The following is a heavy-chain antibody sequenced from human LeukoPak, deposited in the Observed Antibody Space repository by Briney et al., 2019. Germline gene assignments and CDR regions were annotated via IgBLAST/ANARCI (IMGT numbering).Heavy chain of an antibody. Sequence: PSETLSLTCAVSGYSISSGYYWGWIRQPPGKGLEWIGSIYHSGSTYYNPSLKSRVTISVDTSKNQSSLKLSSVTAADTAVYYCARDRVGRFGELSFWFDPWGQGTLVTVSS. D-gene: IGHD3-10*01. CDR1: GYSISSGYY. J-gene: IGHJ5*02. CDR3: ARDRVGRFGELSFWFDP. V-gene: IGHV4-38-2*02. CDR2: IYHSGST.